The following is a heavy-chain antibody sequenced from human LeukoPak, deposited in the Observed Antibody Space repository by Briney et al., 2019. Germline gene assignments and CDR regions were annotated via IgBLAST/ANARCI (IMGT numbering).Heavy chain of an antibody. J-gene: IGHJ3*02. D-gene: IGHD3-10*01. Sequence: GGSLRLSCAASGFTFGSYGMHWVRQAPGKGLEWVAVISYDGSNKYYADSVKSRFTISRDNSKNTLYLQMNSLRAADTAVYYCAKVWFGESLYAFDIWGQGTMVTVSS. V-gene: IGHV3-30*18. CDR1: GFTFGSYG. CDR2: ISYDGSNK. CDR3: AKVWFGESLYAFDI.